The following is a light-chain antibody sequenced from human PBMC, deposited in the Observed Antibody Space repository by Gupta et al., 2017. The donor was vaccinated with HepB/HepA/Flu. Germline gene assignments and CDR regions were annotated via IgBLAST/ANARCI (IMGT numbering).Light chain of an antibody. CDR1: SSDIGSNNY. CDR3: SSYTTTSTV. CDR2: DVG. Sequence: QSALTQPASVSGSRGQSITLSCTGTSSDIGSNNYISWYQQHPGKAPKLLIYDVGNRPSGVSSRFSGSKSGNTASLTISGRQAEDEADYYCSSYTTTSTVFGTGTGVTVL. V-gene: IGLV2-14*03. J-gene: IGLJ1*01.